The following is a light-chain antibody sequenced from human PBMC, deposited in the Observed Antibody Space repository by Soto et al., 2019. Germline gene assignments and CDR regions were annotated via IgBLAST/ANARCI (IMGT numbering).Light chain of an antibody. CDR3: SSYTSSSTQYV. CDR1: SSDVGGYNY. Sequence: QSALTQPASVSGSPGQSITISCTGTSSDVGGYNYVSWYQQHPGKAPKLMIYEVSNRPSGVSNRFSGSKSGNTASLTISGLQAEDGADYYCSSYTSSSTQYVFGTGTKVTVL. V-gene: IGLV2-14*01. J-gene: IGLJ1*01. CDR2: EVS.